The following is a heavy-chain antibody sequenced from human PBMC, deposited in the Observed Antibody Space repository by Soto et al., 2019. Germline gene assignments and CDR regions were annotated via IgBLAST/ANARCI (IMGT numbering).Heavy chain of an antibody. D-gene: IGHD1-26*01. CDR3: ARDPQERGSYDYFDY. CDR1: GFTFSSYG. J-gene: IGHJ4*02. V-gene: IGHV3-33*01. Sequence: QVQLVESGGGVVQPGRSLRLSCAASGFTFSSYGMHWVRQAPGKGLEWVAVIWYDGSNKYYADSVKGRFTISRDNSKNTLYLQMNSLRAEDTAVYYCARDPQERGSYDYFDYWGQGTLVTVSS. CDR2: IWYDGSNK.